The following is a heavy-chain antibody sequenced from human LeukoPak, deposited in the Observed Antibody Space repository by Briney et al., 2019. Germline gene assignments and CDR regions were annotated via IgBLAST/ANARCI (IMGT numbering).Heavy chain of an antibody. CDR3: ARALAGTAVLDV. CDR1: GYTFTSYD. J-gene: IGHJ6*04. D-gene: IGHD1-1*01. V-gene: IGHV1-8*01. Sequence: ASVKVSFKASGYTFTSYDIHWVRQATGQGLEWMGRMNPNNGNTGDAQKFQGRVTMTRDPSISTAYMELSSLRSEDTGVYFCARALAGTAVLDVWGKGTTVTVSS. CDR2: MNPNNGNT.